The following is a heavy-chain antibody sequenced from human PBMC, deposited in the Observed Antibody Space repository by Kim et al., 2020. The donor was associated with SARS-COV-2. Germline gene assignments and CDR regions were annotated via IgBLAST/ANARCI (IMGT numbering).Heavy chain of an antibody. J-gene: IGHJ4*02. D-gene: IGHD3-3*01. Sequence: SETLSLTCTVSGGSISSSSYYWGWIRQPPGKGLEWIGSIYYSGSTYYNPSLKSRVTISVDTSKNQFSLKLSSVTAADTAVYYCARGGDFWSGYYSVYWGQGTLVTVSS. CDR3: ARGGDFWSGYYSVY. V-gene: IGHV4-39*01. CDR2: IYYSGST. CDR1: GGSISSSSYY.